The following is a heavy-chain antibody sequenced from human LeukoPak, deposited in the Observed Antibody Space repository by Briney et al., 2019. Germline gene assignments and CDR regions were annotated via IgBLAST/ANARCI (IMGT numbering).Heavy chain of an antibody. D-gene: IGHD3-3*01. CDR2: IKQDGSEK. CDR1: GFTFSSYA. Sequence: GRSLRLSCAASGFTFSSYAMHWVRQAPGKGLEWVANIKQDGSEKYYVDSVKGRFTISRDNAKNSLYLQMNSLRAEDTAVYFCARGVEWLLTLGAFDIWGQGTMVTVSS. V-gene: IGHV3-7*01. J-gene: IGHJ3*02. CDR3: ARGVEWLLTLGAFDI.